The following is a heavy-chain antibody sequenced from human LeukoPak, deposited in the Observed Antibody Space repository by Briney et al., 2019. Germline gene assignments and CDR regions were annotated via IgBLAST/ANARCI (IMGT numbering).Heavy chain of an antibody. D-gene: IGHD3-10*01. CDR2: ISSSSSYI. CDR3: ARDYYGSGSYYPTPFDY. CDR1: GFTFSSYA. Sequence: GGSLRLSCAASGFTFSSYAMSWVRQAPGKGLEWVSSISSSSSYIYYADSVKGRFTISRDNAKNSLYLQMNSLRAEDTAVYYCARDYYGSGSYYPTPFDYWGQGTLVTVSS. J-gene: IGHJ4*02. V-gene: IGHV3-21*01.